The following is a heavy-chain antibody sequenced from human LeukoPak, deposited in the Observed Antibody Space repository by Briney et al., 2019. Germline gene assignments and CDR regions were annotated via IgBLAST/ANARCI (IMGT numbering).Heavy chain of an antibody. CDR1: GGSISSSSYY. Sequence: SSETLSLTCTVSGGSISSSSYYWGWIRQPPGKGLEWIGSIHYSGSTYYNPSLKSRVTISVDTSKNQFSLKLSSVTAADTAVYYCARLYYDSSGHYWGQGTLVTVSS. D-gene: IGHD3-22*01. J-gene: IGHJ4*02. V-gene: IGHV4-39*07. CDR3: ARLYYDSSGHY. CDR2: IHYSGST.